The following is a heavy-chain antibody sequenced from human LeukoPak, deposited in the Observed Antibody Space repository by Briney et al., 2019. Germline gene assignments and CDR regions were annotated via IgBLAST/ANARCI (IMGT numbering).Heavy chain of an antibody. Sequence: ASVKVSCKASGYTFTGYYMHWVRQAPGQGLEWMGWINPNSGGTNYAQKFQGRVTMTRDTSISTAYMELSRLRSDDTAVYYRARVPTYYYDSSGYYLDYWGQGTLVTVSS. CDR2: INPNSGGT. D-gene: IGHD3-22*01. J-gene: IGHJ4*02. CDR3: ARVPTYYYDSSGYYLDY. CDR1: GYTFTGYY. V-gene: IGHV1-2*02.